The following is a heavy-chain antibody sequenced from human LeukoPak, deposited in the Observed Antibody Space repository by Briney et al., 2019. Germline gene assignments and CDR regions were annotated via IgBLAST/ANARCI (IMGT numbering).Heavy chain of an antibody. CDR1: GFTFRSYG. CDR2: ISGSGGST. D-gene: IGHD3-10*01. V-gene: IGHV3-23*01. J-gene: IGHJ4*02. Sequence: GGSLRFSCAASGFTFRSYGMSWVRQAPGKGLDWVLGISGSGGSTYYADSVKGRFTISRDNSKNTLYLQMNSLRAEDTAVYYCAKARGSGAYSYYFDYWGQGTLVTVSS. CDR3: AKARGSGAYSYYFDY.